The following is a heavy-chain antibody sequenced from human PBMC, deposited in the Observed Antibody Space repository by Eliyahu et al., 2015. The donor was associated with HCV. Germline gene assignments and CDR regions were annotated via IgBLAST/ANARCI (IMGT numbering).Heavy chain of an antibody. CDR3: ASPRTGAFDY. J-gene: IGHJ4*02. D-gene: IGHD1/OR15-1a*01. Sequence: EVQLVESGGGLVKPGGSLRLSCAASGFTFSGYSMSWVRQAPGKGLEWVSSISSSGTFISYLDSVKGRFTISRDNAKNSLYLEMSSLRADDTAIYYCASPRTGAFDYWGQGTLVTVSS. CDR2: ISSSGTFI. CDR1: GFTFSGYS. V-gene: IGHV3-21*01.